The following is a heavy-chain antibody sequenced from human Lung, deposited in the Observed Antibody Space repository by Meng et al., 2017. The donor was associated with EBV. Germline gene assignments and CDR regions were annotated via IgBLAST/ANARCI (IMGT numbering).Heavy chain of an antibody. Sequence: VLRQESGPGLVKPPGTLSLTFAVSGGSISSSDWWSWVRQPPGKGLEWIGEIYHSGNTIYNPSLKSRVTISVDKSKNQFSLKVNSVTAADTAVYYCASLAAAGWFDPWGQGTLVTVSS. CDR2: IYHSGNT. CDR3: ASLAAAGWFDP. V-gene: IGHV4-4*03. D-gene: IGHD6-13*01. CDR1: GGSISSSDW. J-gene: IGHJ5*02.